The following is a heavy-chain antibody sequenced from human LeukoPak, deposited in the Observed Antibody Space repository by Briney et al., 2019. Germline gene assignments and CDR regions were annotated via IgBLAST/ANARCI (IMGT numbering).Heavy chain of an antibody. J-gene: IGHJ4*02. D-gene: IGHD2-2*01. Sequence: GGSLRLSCAASGFTFSSYGMHWVRQAPGKGLEWVAFIRYDGSNKYYADSVKGRFTISRDNSKNTLYLQMNSLRAEDTAVYYCANVGYCSSATCYDSYWGQGTLVTVSS. CDR1: GFTFSSYG. V-gene: IGHV3-30*02. CDR3: ANVGYCSSATCYDSY. CDR2: IRYDGSNK.